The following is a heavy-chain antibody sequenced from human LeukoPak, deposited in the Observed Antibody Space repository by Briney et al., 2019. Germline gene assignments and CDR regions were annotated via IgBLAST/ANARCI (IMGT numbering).Heavy chain of an antibody. CDR3: AKRAVSGKQSGAFDI. Sequence: GGSLRLSCAASGFTFSSYALTWVRQSPGKGLEWVSISGSAGGTYYADSVKGRFTTSRDNSKNTLYLQLNSLRAEDTAIYYCAKRAVSGKQSGAFDIWGQGIMVTVSS. CDR1: GFTFSSYA. D-gene: IGHD6-19*01. CDR2: SGSAGGT. V-gene: IGHV3-23*01. J-gene: IGHJ3*02.